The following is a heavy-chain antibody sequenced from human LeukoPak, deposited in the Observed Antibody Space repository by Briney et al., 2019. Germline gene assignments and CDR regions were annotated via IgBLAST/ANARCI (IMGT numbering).Heavy chain of an antibody. V-gene: IGHV3-53*01. Sequence: GGSLRLSCVASGFNFSGKYMSWVRQAPGRGLEWVSIIDSDNNTYYGDSVKGRFIISRDNSKNTLFLQLNTLSAEDTAVYYCSGSSRYGYFDYWGQGTLVTVSS. CDR3: SGSSRYGYFDY. J-gene: IGHJ4*02. CDR1: GFNFSGKY. CDR2: IDSDNNT. D-gene: IGHD6-13*01.